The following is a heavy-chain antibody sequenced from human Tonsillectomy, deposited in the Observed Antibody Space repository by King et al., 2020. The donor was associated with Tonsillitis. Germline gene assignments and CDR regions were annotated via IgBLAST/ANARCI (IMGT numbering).Heavy chain of an antibody. V-gene: IGHV5-51*01. J-gene: IGHJ4*02. Sequence: QLVQSGAEVKKPGESLKISCKGSGYSFTNYWIGWIRQMPGKGLEWMGIIYPGDSDTRYSPSFQGQVTLSADKSISTAYLQWSSLKASDTATYYCARHMTFYDSGGPNLAYWGQGTPVTVSS. CDR1: GYSFTNYW. CDR3: ARHMTFYDSGGPNLAY. CDR2: IYPGDSDT. D-gene: IGHD3-22*01.